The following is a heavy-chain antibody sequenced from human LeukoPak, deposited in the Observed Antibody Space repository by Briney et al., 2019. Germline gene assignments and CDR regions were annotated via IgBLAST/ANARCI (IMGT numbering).Heavy chain of an antibody. CDR3: AREGREAFRGVYPNWFDP. J-gene: IGHJ5*02. Sequence: ASVKVSCKASGYTFTYFDLHWVRQAPGQGLEWMGRINPNSGGTNYAQKFQGRVTMTRDTSISTAYMELRRLTFDDTAVYYCAREGREAFRGVYPNWFDPWGQGTLVTVSS. V-gene: IGHV1-2*06. CDR2: INPNSGGT. D-gene: IGHD3-16*01. CDR1: GYTFTYFD.